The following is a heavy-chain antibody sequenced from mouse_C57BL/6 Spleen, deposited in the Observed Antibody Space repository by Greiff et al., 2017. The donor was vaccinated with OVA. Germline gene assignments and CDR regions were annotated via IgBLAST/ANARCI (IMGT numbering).Heavy chain of an antibody. J-gene: IGHJ2*01. CDR2: ISSGRSTI. V-gene: IGHV5-17*01. CDR1: GFTFSDYG. CDR3: ARWGIDGGSY. Sequence: EVMLVESGGGLVKPGGSLKLSCAASGFTFSDYGMHWVRQAPEKGLEWVAYISSGRSTIYYADTVKGRFTISRDNAKNTLFLQMTSLRSEDTAMYYCARWGIDGGSYWGQGTTLTVSS.